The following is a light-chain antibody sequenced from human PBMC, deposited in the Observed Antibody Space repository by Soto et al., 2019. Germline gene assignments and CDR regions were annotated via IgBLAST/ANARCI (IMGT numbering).Light chain of an antibody. V-gene: IGKV3-15*01. J-gene: IGKJ2*01. Sequence: EIVMTQSPATLSVSPGESATLSCRASQSVSSSNLAWYQQKPGQAPRLLIYGASTRATGIPARFSGSGSGTEFTLTISSLQSEDFAVYYCQQYNNWPSTFGQGTKLEIK. CDR1: QSVSSSN. CDR3: QQYNNWPST. CDR2: GAS.